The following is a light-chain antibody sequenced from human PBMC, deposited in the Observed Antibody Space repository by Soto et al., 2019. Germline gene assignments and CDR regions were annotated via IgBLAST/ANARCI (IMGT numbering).Light chain of an antibody. CDR1: SSDVGDYSY. CDR2: QVT. V-gene: IGLV2-14*01. J-gene: IGLJ1*01. Sequence: QSVLTQPASVSGSPGQSITISCTGASSDVGDYSYVSWYQHHPGQATELMIYQVTIRPSGISNRFSGSKSGNTASLTISGLQAEDEADYYCTSFSSSTSLYVFGTGTKLTVL. CDR3: TSFSSSTSLYV.